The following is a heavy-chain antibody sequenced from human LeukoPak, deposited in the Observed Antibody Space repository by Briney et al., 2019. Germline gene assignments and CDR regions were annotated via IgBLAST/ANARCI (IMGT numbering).Heavy chain of an antibody. D-gene: IGHD4-23*01. V-gene: IGHV3-23*01. CDR1: GFTFGDST. CDR3: ANVHYGGQSGKGAFDH. CDR2: ISGGGSAA. Sequence: GGSLRLSCAASGFTFGDSTMAWVRQAPGKGLAWVSSISGGGSAAYNPDSVEGRFTVSRDNSKNTLYLQISGLRAEDTAIYYCANVHYGGQSGKGAFDHWGQGTLVTVSS. J-gene: IGHJ4*02.